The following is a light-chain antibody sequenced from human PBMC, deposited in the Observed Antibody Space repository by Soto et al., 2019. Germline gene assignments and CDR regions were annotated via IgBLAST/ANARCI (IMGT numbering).Light chain of an antibody. CDR3: QQYDSSPVA. Sequence: EIVLTQSPGTLSLSPGERATLSCRASQSVSSSYLAWYQQKPGQAPRLRIYGASSRATGIPDRCSGSGSGTDFTLTISRLEPEDFAVYYCQQYDSSPVAFGQGTKGEI. CDR1: QSVSSSY. V-gene: IGKV3-20*01. J-gene: IGKJ1*01. CDR2: GAS.